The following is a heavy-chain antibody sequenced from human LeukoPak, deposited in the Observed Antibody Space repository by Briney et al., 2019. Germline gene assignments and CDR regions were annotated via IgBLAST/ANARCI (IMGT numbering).Heavy chain of an antibody. D-gene: IGHD6-13*01. CDR3: ARLKYSSSWYTGGYYYYYMDV. CDR2: IYYSGST. CDR1: GGSISSSSYY. V-gene: IGHV4-39*01. Sequence: SETLSLTRTVSGGSISSSSYYWGWIRQPPGKGLEWIGSIYYSGSTYYNPSLKSRVTISVDTSKNQFSLKLSSVTAADTAVYYCARLKYSSSWYTGGYYYYYMDVWGKGTTVTISS. J-gene: IGHJ6*03.